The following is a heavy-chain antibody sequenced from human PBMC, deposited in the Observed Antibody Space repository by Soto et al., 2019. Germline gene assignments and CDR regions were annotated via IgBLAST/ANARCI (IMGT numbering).Heavy chain of an antibody. Sequence: PGGSLRLSCAASGFTFSSYAMSWVRQAPGKGLEWVSGISGSGGRTYYADSVKGRLTISRDNSKNTLYLQMNSLRAEDTAVYYCAKEPEDMITFNVWGQGTTVTVSS. V-gene: IGHV3-23*01. J-gene: IGHJ6*02. CDR2: ISGSGGRT. CDR3: AKEPEDMITFNV. CDR1: GFTFSSYA. D-gene: IGHD3-16*01.